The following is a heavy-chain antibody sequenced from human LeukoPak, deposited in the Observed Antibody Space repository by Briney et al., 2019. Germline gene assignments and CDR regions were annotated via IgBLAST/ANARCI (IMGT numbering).Heavy chain of an antibody. CDR1: GFTFRSYC. D-gene: IGHD2-15*01. V-gene: IGHV3-21*01. CDR3: AKDHLYCSGGNCYFDF. J-gene: IGHJ4*02. Sequence: GSLGLSWAGPGFTFRSYCMNLVRQAPGKGLEWVSFINSDSNNIYYADSVKGRFTISRDNAKNSLYLQMNSLRAEDTAVYYCAKDHLYCSGGNCYFDFWGQGTLVSVSS. CDR2: INSDSNNI.